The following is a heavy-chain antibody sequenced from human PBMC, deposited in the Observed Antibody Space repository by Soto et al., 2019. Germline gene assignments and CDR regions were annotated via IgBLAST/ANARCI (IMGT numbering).Heavy chain of an antibody. J-gene: IGHJ4*02. CDR3: AKEVVVAAGYSGFGKDY. CDR2: ISGSGGST. Sequence: EVQLLESGGGLVQPGGSLRLSCAASGFTFSSYAMSWVRQAPGKGLEWVSAISGSGGSTYYADSVKGRFTISRDNSKNTLYLQMNSLRAEDTAVYYCAKEVVVAAGYSGFGKDYWGQGTLVTVSS. D-gene: IGHD2-15*01. V-gene: IGHV3-23*01. CDR1: GFTFSSYA.